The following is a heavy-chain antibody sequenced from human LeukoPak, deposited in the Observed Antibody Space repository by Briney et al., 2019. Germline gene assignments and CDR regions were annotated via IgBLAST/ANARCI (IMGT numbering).Heavy chain of an antibody. CDR2: IKEDGTNK. J-gene: IGHJ4*02. CDR3: ATPLDYYDSSGYHQGGD. V-gene: IGHV3-7*03. CDR1: GFTFSRHW. Sequence: GGSLRLSCAASGFTFSRHWMTWVRQAPGRGLEWVANIKEDGTNKNYVDSVKGRFTISRDNAKNSLYLQMNSLRAEDTAVYYCATPLDYYDSSGYHQGGDWGQGTLVTVSS. D-gene: IGHD3-22*01.